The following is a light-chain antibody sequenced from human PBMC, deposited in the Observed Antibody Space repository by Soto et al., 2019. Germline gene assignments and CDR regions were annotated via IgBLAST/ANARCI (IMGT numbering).Light chain of an antibody. CDR3: QQNDNYSWT. Sequence: DIQLTQSPSSLSASVGDRVTITCRASQSISNWLDWYQQKPGKAPKLLIYNASSLESGVPSRFRGSGSATEFTLTISSLQPDDFQTYYCQQNDNYSWTLGQGTKVDIK. CDR2: NAS. V-gene: IGKV1-5*03. J-gene: IGKJ1*01. CDR1: QSISNW.